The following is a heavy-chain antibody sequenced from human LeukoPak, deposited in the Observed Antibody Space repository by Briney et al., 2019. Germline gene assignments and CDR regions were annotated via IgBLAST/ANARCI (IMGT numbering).Heavy chain of an antibody. CDR3: ARDSATVTTLRDAFDI. CDR2: INPNSGGT. D-gene: IGHD4-17*01. Sequence: ASVKVPCKASGYTFTGYYMHWVRQAPGQGLEWMGWINPNSGGTSYAQKFQGRVTMTRDMSTSTVYMELSSLRSEDTAVYYCARDSATVTTLRDAFDIWGQGTMVTVSS. V-gene: IGHV1-2*02. J-gene: IGHJ3*02. CDR1: GYTFTGYY.